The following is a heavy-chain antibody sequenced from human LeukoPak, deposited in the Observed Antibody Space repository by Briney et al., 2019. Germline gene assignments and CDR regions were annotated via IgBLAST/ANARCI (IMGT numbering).Heavy chain of an antibody. J-gene: IGHJ3*02. V-gene: IGHV4-34*01. CDR1: GGSISSYY. D-gene: IGHD1-26*01. CDR3: ATPYSGGYHGLDI. CDR2: INHSGST. Sequence: SETLSLTCTVSGGSISSYYWSWIRQPPGKGLEWIGEINHSGSTNYNPSLKSRVTISVDTSKNQFSLKLNSVTAADTAVYYCATPYSGGYHGLDIWGQGTMVTVSS.